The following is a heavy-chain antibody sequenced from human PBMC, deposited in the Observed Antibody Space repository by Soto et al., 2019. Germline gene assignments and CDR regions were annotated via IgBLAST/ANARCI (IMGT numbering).Heavy chain of an antibody. D-gene: IGHD3-22*01. CDR2: VYYTGST. J-gene: IGHJ4*02. V-gene: IGHV4-59*01. CDR1: GDSISTFY. Sequence: PSETLSLTCTVSGDSISTFYWGWMRQSPGKELEWIGYVYYTGSTNYNPSLKSRVTISVDRSKNQFSLKLTSANAADTAVYYCARGRTVRNYADDSTDYFYLFDYWGQGTQLTVSS. CDR3: ARGRTVRNYADDSTDYFYLFDY.